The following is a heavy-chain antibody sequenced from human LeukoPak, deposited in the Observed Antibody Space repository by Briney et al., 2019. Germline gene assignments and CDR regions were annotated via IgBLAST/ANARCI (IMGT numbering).Heavy chain of an antibody. D-gene: IGHD2-2*01. CDR3: GRESFGGHCSRTGCFQYTWVDP. CDR2: IHNSGST. CDR1: GGSISSLY. J-gene: IGHJ5*02. Sequence: SETLSLTCTVSGGSISSLYWTWIRQPPGKGLEWIGNIHNSGSTNYNPSLRSRVTISVDTAKNQFSLRLKSATAADTAVYFCGRESFGGHCSRTGCFQYTWVDPWGQGSLVTVSS. V-gene: IGHV4-59*11.